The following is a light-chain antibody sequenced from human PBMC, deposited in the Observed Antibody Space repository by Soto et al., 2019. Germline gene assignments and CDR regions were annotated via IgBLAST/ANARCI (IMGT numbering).Light chain of an antibody. CDR1: RSVSNNS. J-gene: IGKJ1*01. CDR2: GAP. V-gene: IGKV3-20*01. CDR3: QQYATSPPRT. Sequence: EIVLTQSPGTLSLSPGVRATFPSRASRSVSNNSLAWYQQNPGQAPGPLIYGAPNRATGIPDRFSGSGSGTDFTLTISRLEPEDSAVYYCQQYATSPPRTFGQGTKVEIK.